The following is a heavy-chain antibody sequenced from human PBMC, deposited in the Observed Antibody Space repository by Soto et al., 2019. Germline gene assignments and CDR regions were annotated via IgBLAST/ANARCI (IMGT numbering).Heavy chain of an antibody. CDR2: VSEDGTYK. V-gene: IGHV3-30-3*02. D-gene: IGHD2-8*01. CDR1: GFTFSDYR. CDR3: TKIRTRGTGDAFDI. J-gene: IGHJ3*02. Sequence: QVQLVESGGGVVQPGRSLRLSCAASGFTFSDYRIHWVRQAPGKGLEWVAIVSEDGTYKYYGDSVKGRFTISRDNSKNALYLQMDSLRVEDTASYYCTKIRTRGTGDAFDIWGQGTMVIVSS.